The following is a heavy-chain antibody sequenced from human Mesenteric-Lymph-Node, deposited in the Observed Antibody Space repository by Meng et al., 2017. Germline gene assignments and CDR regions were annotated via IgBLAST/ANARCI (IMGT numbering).Heavy chain of an antibody. D-gene: IGHD2-21*01. CDR3: GRDIPGGEADY. Sequence: QVQQVQSSSELKKPGASVKVSCKASGYPFTRYTMHWVRQAPGQGLEWMGWINTYTGNPTYAQGFTGRFVFSLDTSVTTAYLQISSLKAEDTAVYYCGRDIPGGEADYWGQGTLVTVSS. J-gene: IGHJ4*02. CDR1: GYPFTRYT. V-gene: IGHV7-4-1*02. CDR2: INTYTGNP.